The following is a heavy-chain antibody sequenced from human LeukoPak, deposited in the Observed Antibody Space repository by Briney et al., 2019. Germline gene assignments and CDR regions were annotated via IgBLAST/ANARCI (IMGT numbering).Heavy chain of an antibody. D-gene: IGHD1/OR15-1a*01. Sequence: PGGSLRLSCAASGFTFSNYWMNWVRQAPGKGLEWVANIKQDGGEKSYVDSVKGRFTISRDNAKNSLHLQMNSLRAEDTAVYYCARSRGGQTTGDFDYWGQGTLVTVSS. V-gene: IGHV3-7*01. CDR2: IKQDGGEK. CDR3: ARSRGGQTTGDFDY. J-gene: IGHJ4*02. CDR1: GFTFSNYW.